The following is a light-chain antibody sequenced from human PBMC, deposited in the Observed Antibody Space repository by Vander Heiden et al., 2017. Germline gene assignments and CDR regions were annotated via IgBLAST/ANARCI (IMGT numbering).Light chain of an antibody. CDR2: AAS. Sequence: IQRTQSPSSLSASVEARVTITCRASQGSRKDLGWYQQKPGKAPKLLIYAASSLQSGVPSRFSGSGSGTDFTLTISSLQPEDFATYYCLQDYNYPYTFGQGTKLEIK. J-gene: IGKJ2*01. V-gene: IGKV1-6*01. CDR1: QGSRKD. CDR3: LQDYNYPYT.